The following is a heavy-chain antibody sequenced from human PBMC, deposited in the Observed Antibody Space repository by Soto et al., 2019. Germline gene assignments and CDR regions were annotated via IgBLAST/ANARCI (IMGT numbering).Heavy chain of an antibody. J-gene: IGHJ6*02. CDR3: AKGAVVVAATPIPYGMDV. D-gene: IGHD2-15*01. CDR1: GFTFDDYA. Sequence: GGSLRLSCAASGFTFDDYAMHWVRQAPGKGLEWVSGISWNSGSIGYADSVKGRFTISRDNAKNSLYLQMNSLRAGDTALYYCAKGAVVVAATPIPYGMDVWGQGTTVTVSS. CDR2: ISWNSGSI. V-gene: IGHV3-9*01.